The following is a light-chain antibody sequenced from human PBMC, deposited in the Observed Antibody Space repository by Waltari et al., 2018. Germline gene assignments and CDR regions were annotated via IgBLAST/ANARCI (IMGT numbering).Light chain of an antibody. J-gene: IGLJ3*02. Sequence: QSALTQPRSVSGSPGQSVTISCTGTSNDVGGYNYVSWYQQHPDKAPKLIIYDINKRPSGVPDRFSGSKSGNTASLTISGLQAEDEADYYCCSYVGSNTYWVFSGGTKLTVL. V-gene: IGLV2-11*01. CDR2: DIN. CDR1: SNDVGGYNY. CDR3: CSYVGSNTYWV.